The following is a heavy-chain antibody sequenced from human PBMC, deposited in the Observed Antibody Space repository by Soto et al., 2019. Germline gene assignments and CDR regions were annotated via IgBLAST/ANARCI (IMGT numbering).Heavy chain of an antibody. CDR1: GGSMSSGDYY. CDR3: ARGSPGDYYHGMDV. Sequence: QVQLQESGPELVKPSQTLSLICKVSGGSMSSGDYYWSWIRQPPGRGLEWIGNIYDSGSTYYSPSLKIRVAISVNTSRNQCSLKLRSVTAADTAVYYCARGSPGDYYHGMDVWGQGTTVTVSS. CDR2: IYDSGST. V-gene: IGHV4-30-4*01. J-gene: IGHJ6*02.